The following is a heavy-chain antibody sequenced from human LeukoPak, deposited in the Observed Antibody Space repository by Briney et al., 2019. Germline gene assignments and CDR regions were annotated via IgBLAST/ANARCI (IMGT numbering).Heavy chain of an antibody. D-gene: IGHD3-22*01. CDR1: GFTFSTYA. J-gene: IGHJ4*02. Sequence: PGGSLRLSCAASGFTFSTYAMSWVRQAPGKGLEWVSAIRGSGGSTNYGDSVKGRFTISRDNSKNTLYLQMNSLRAEDTAVYYCAREAYDSRGYYAYWGQGTLVTVSS. CDR2: IRGSGGST. V-gene: IGHV3-23*01. CDR3: AREAYDSRGYYAY.